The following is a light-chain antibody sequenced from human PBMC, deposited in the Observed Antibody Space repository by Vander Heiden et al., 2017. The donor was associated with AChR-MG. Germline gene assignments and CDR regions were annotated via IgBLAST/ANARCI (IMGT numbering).Light chain of an antibody. CDR3: QKYNSAPLT. CDR1: QDISNY. CDR2: AAS. V-gene: IGKV1-27*01. J-gene: IGKJ4*01. Sequence: DIQMTQSPSSLPASVGDSVTITCRASQDISNYLVWYQHKPGKAPQLLSYAASTLQSGVPSRFSGSGSGTDFTLTISSLQPEDVATYYCQKYNSAPLTFGGGTKVEIK.